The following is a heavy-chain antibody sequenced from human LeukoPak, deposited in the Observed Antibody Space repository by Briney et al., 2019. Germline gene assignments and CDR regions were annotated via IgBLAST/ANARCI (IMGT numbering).Heavy chain of an antibody. CDR1: GGSISSSSYY. CDR3: ARVSSYGDYFDY. Sequence: SETLSLTCTVSGGSISSSSYYWGWIRQPPGKGLEWIGSIYYSGSTYYNPSLKSRVTISVDTSKNQFSLKLSSVTAADTAVYYCARVSSYGDYFDYWGQGTLVTVSS. CDR2: IYYSGST. D-gene: IGHD4-17*01. V-gene: IGHV4-39*07. J-gene: IGHJ4*02.